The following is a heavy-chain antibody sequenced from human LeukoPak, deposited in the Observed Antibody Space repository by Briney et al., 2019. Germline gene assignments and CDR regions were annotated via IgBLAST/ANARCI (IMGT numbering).Heavy chain of an antibody. CDR1: GFTFSSYA. V-gene: IGHV3-23*01. CDR2: INVSGGST. Sequence: GGSLRLSCAASGFTFSSYAMHWVRQAPGKGLEWVSGINVSGGSTFYADSVRGRFTISRDNSKSTLYLQMNSLRAEDTAVYYCAKDQYCTSTSCYVGYWGQGTLVTVSS. J-gene: IGHJ4*02. D-gene: IGHD2-2*01. CDR3: AKDQYCTSTSCYVGY.